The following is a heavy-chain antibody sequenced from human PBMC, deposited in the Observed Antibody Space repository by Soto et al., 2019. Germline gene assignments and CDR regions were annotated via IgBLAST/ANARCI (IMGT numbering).Heavy chain of an antibody. V-gene: IGHV3-15*07. CDR2: IKSKTDGGTT. CDR3: TTDLSSGSYESYYYYGMDV. CDR1: GFTFSNAW. D-gene: IGHD1-26*01. Sequence: EVQLVESGGGLVKPGGSLRLSCAASGFTFSNAWMNWVRQAPGKGLEWVGRIKSKTDGGTTDYAAPVKGRFTISRDDSKNTLYLQMNSLKTEDTAVYYCTTDLSSGSYESYYYYGMDVWGQGTTVTVSS. J-gene: IGHJ6*02.